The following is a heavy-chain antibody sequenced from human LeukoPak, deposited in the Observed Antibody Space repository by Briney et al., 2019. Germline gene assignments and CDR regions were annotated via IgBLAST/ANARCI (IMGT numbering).Heavy chain of an antibody. V-gene: IGHV4-34*01. J-gene: IGHJ6*03. Sequence: SETLSLTCAVYGGSFSGYYWSWIRQPPGKGLEWIGEINHSGSTNYNPSLKSRVTISVDTSKNQFSLKLSSVTAADTAVYYCARDYSGYLFGEDYYYYYMDVWGKGTTVTISS. CDR1: GGSFSGYY. CDR2: INHSGST. CDR3: ARDYSGYLFGEDYYYYYMDV. D-gene: IGHD5-12*01.